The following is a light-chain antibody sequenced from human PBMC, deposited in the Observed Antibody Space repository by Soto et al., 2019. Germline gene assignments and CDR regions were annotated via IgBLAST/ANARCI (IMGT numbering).Light chain of an antibody. CDR2: DVS. J-gene: IGLJ1*01. CDR1: TSDVGGYNY. V-gene: IGLV2-14*01. CDR3: SSFTSENTYV. Sequence: QSALTQPASVSGSPGQSITISCTGTTSDVGGYNYVSWYQHHPAKAPKLIIYDVSNRPSGVSNRFSGSKSGNTASLTISGLQAEDEADYYCSSFTSENTYVFGTGTKV.